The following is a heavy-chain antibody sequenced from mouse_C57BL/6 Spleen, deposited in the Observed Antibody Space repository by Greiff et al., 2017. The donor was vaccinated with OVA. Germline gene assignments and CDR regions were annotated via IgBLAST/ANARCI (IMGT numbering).Heavy chain of an antibody. V-gene: IGHV1-15*01. CDR2: IDPETGGT. Sequence: VQLQQSGAELVRPGASVTLSCKASGYTFTDYEMHWVKQTPVHGLEWIGAIDPETGGTAYNQKFKGKAILTADKSSSTAYMELRSLTSEDSAVYYCTRDSLSWFAYWGQGTLVTVSA. CDR1: GYTFTDYE. CDR3: TRDSLSWFAY. D-gene: IGHD1-1*02. J-gene: IGHJ3*01.